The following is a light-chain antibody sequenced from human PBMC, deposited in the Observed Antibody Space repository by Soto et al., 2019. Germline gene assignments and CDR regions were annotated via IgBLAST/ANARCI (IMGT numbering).Light chain of an antibody. J-gene: IGKJ1*01. V-gene: IGKV1-17*01. Sequence: DIQMTQSPSSLSASVGDRLTITCRASQDLRTDLVWFQQKPGKAPKRLIYGTSTLQSGVPSRFSGSGSGTEFTLTISSLQPEDFATYYCLQDNSYPLTFGQGTKVDIK. CDR3: LQDNSYPLT. CDR1: QDLRTD. CDR2: GTS.